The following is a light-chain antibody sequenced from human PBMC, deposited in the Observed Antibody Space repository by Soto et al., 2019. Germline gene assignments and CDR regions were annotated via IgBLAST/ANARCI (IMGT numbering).Light chain of an antibody. CDR3: SSYAGSNNLV. J-gene: IGLJ2*01. Sequence: QSALTQPPSASGSPGQSVTISCTGTSSDVGGYNYVSWLQQHPGKAPKLMIYEVNKRPSGVPDRFSGSKSGNTASLTVSGLQAEDEADYYCSSYAGSNNLVFGGGTKLTVL. CDR1: SSDVGGYNY. CDR2: EVN. V-gene: IGLV2-8*01.